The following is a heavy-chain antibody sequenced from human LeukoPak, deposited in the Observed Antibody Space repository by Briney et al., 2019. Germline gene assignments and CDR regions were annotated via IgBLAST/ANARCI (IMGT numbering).Heavy chain of an antibody. CDR1: GFTFSSYS. D-gene: IGHD4-17*01. V-gene: IGHV3-21*04. Sequence: RGSLRLSCAASGFTFSSYSMNWVRQAPGKGLEWVSSISSSSSYIYYADSVKGRFTISRDNAKNSLYLQMNSLRAEDTAVYYCAKDDYGDYLLDYWGQGTLVTVSS. CDR2: ISSSSSYI. J-gene: IGHJ4*02. CDR3: AKDDYGDYLLDY.